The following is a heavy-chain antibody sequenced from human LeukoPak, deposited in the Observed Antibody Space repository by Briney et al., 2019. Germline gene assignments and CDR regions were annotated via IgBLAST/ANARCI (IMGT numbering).Heavy chain of an antibody. J-gene: IGHJ3*01. CDR1: GFNFNTFW. CDR3: ARPRYCSSISCYFHAFDV. CDR2: IREDGSEE. V-gene: IGHV3-7*03. D-gene: IGHD2-2*01. Sequence: GGSLRLFCAASGFNFNTFWMTWVRQAPGKGLEWVANIREDGSEEYYVDSVKGRFTISRDNAKNSLYLQMNSLRAEDPAVYYCARPRYCSSISCYFHAFDVWGQGTMVTVSS.